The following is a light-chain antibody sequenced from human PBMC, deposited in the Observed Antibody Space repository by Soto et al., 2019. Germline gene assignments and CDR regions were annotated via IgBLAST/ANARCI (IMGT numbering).Light chain of an antibody. CDR1: QSISSW. J-gene: IGKJ1*01. CDR2: DAS. CDR3: QHYNSYPWT. V-gene: IGKV1-5*01. Sequence: DIQMTQSPSTLSASVGDRVTITCRASQSISSWLAWYQQKPGKAPKLLIYDASILQSGVPSRFSGSGSGTEFPLTISSLQPDDFAPYYCQHYNSYPWTFGQGTKVEIK.